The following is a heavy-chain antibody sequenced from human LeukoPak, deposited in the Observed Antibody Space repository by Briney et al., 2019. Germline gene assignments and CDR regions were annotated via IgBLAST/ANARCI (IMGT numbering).Heavy chain of an antibody. Sequence: QTGGSLRLSCTVSGFTVSSNSMSWVRQAPGMGLEWVSFIYSDNTHYSDSVKGRFTISRDNSKNTLYLQMNSLRAEDTAVYYCARRAGAYSHPYDYWGQGTLVTVFS. CDR2: IYSDNT. D-gene: IGHD4/OR15-4a*01. V-gene: IGHV3-53*01. CDR3: ARRAGAYSHPYDY. J-gene: IGHJ4*02. CDR1: GFTVSSNS.